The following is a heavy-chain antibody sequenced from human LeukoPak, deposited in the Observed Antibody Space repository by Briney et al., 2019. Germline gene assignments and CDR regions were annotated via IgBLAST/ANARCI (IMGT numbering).Heavy chain of an antibody. J-gene: IGHJ4*02. CDR3: AKSGLARFDY. Sequence: GGSLRLSCAASGFTFSSYSMNWVRQAPGKGLEWVSSISSSSYIYYADSVKGRFTISRDNSKNTLYLQMNSLRAEDTAVYYCAKSGLARFDYWGQGTLVAVSS. CDR2: ISSSSYI. V-gene: IGHV3-21*04. CDR1: GFTFSSYS. D-gene: IGHD6-6*01.